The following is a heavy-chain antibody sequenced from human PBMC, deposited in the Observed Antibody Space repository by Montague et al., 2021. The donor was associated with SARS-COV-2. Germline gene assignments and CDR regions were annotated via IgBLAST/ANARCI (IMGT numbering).Heavy chain of an antibody. V-gene: IGHV4-59*13. CDR2: VYYSGST. D-gene: IGHD6-19*01. CDR1: SGSISNYY. J-gene: IGHJ4*02. Sequence: SETLSLTCTVSSGSISNYYWSWIRQPPGKGLEWIGYVYYSGSTNYNPSLKSRVTISVDTSKNQFSLKLISVTAADTAVYYCARVRDSDGWTFDYWGQGTLVTVSS. CDR3: ARVRDSDGWTFDY.